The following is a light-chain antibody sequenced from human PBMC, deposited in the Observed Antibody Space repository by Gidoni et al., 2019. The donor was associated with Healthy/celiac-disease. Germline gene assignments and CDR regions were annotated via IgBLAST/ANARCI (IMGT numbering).Light chain of an antibody. V-gene: IGLV2-8*02. CDR1: SSDVGGYNY. CDR3: SSYAGSL. CDR2: EFS. Sequence: QSALTQPPYAYRSPGQSLTIACTGTSSDVGGYNYVSCYQQHPGKATKLMIYEFSTRPAGVPDRFSGSKSGNTSSLTVSGLQAEDESDYYCSSYAGSLFGGGTKLTVL. J-gene: IGLJ2*01.